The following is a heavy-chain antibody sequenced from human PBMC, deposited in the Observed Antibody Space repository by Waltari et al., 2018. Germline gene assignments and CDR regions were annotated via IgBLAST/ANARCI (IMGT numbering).Heavy chain of an antibody. J-gene: IGHJ6*03. CDR2: ISGSGGST. V-gene: IGHV3-23*04. Sequence: EVQLVESGGGLVQPGGSLRLSCAASGFTFSSYAMSWVGQAPGKGLEWVSAISGSGGSTYYADSVTVRFTISRDNSKNTLYLQMNSLRAEDSAVYYCAKDEDRDSTGRYYYYMDVWGKGTTVTVSS. CDR3: AKDEDRDSTGRYYYYMDV. D-gene: IGHD2-21*02. CDR1: GFTFSSYA.